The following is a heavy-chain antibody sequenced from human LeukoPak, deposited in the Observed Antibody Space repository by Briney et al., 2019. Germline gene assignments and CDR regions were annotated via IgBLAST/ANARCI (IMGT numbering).Heavy chain of an antibody. V-gene: IGHV3-23*01. CDR2: ISGSGGST. D-gene: IGHD2-2*03. J-gene: IGHJ5*02. Sequence: GGSLRLSCAASGLTSSSYAMSWDRQAPGKGLEWVSAISGSGGSTYYADSVKGRFTIPRDNSKNTLYLQMNSLRPEDVAVYNCANDWLLSRFDPWGQGTLVTVSS. CDR3: ANDWLLSRFDP. CDR1: GLTSSSYA.